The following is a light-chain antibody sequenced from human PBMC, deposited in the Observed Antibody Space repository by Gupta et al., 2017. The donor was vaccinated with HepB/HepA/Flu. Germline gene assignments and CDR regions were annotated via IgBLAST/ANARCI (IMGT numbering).Light chain of an antibody. J-gene: IGLJ2*01. Sequence: QSALTQPASVSGSPGQSITISCTGTSSDIGTYDVASWYQQHPGKAPTLIIYEVKNRPSGISSRFSGSKSGNTASLTISGLQTEDEADYYCCSYTSTTPVVFGGGTKLTVL. CDR2: EVK. CDR3: CSYTSTTPVV. V-gene: IGLV2-23*02. CDR1: SSDIGTYDV.